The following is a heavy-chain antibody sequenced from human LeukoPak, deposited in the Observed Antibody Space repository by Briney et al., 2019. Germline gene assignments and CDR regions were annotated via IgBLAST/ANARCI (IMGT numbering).Heavy chain of an antibody. V-gene: IGHV3-74*01. CDR3: AELGITMIGGV. CDR2: INRDGSTI. J-gene: IGHJ6*04. D-gene: IGHD3-10*02. Sequence: GGSLRLSCAASGFTFSSYWMHWVRQAPGKGLVWVSRINRDGSTISYAESVKGRFTISRDNAKNSLYLQMNSLRAEDTAVYYCAELGITMIGGVWGKGTTVTISS. CDR1: GFTFSSYW.